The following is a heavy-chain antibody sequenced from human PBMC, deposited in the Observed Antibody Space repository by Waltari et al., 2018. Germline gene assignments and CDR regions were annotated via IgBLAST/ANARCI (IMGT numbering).Heavy chain of an antibody. V-gene: IGHV3-48*03. Sequence: ELQLVESGGGLVQPGGSLRLSCAAFGFTFGDYEMNWVRQAPGKGREWVSDIGSTGDVIYYADSVKGRFTISRDNAKNSLLLHLSSLTGEDTAVYYCVRRLRWSRAYWGQGTPVTVSS. CDR1: GFTFGDYE. CDR2: IGSTGDVI. D-gene: IGHD4-17*01. CDR3: VRRLRWSRAY. J-gene: IGHJ4*02.